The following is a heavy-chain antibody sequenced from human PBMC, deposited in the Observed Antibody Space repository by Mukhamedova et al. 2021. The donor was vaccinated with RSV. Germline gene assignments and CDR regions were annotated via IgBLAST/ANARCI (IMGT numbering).Heavy chain of an antibody. Sequence: YYAASVRGRFTISRDSAMNSLLLQVNGLRDEDTGVYYCARAQREGYYGSGSYAYWGQGTLVTVSS. V-gene: IGHV3-48*02. CDR3: ARAQREGYYGSGSYAY. J-gene: IGHJ4*02. D-gene: IGHD3-10*01.